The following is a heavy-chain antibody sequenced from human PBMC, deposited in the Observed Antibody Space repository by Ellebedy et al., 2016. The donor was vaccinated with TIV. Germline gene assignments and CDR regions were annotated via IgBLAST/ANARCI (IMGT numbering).Heavy chain of an antibody. CDR3: AKDGVVRGVINYYYMDV. CDR1: GFTFSSYA. V-gene: IGHV3-23*01. Sequence: GESLKISXAASGFTFSSYAMSWVRQAPGKGLEWVSAISGSGGSTYYADSVKGRFTISRDNSKNTLYLQMNSLRAEDTAVYYCAKDGVVRGVINYYYMDVWGKGTTATVSS. J-gene: IGHJ6*03. D-gene: IGHD3-10*01. CDR2: ISGSGGST.